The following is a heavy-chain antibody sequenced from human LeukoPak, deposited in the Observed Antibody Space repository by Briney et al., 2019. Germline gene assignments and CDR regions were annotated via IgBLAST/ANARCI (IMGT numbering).Heavy chain of an antibody. J-gene: IGHJ4*02. CDR1: GFTFSGSA. CDR2: IRSKANSYAT. V-gene: IGHV3-73*01. D-gene: IGHD4-17*01. CDR3: TRLSATVTSNGDY. Sequence: GGSLRLSRAASGFTFSGSAMHWVRQASGKGLEWVGRIRSKANSYATAYAASVKGRFTISRDDSKNTAYLQMNSLKTEDTAVYYCTRLSATVTSNGDYWGQGTLVTVSS.